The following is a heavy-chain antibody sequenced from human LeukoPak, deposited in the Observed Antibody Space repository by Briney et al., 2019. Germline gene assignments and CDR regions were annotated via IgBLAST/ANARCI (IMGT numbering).Heavy chain of an antibody. D-gene: IGHD3-10*01. CDR2: INPNSGGT. CDR1: GYTFTSYG. CDR3: ARGGEVVYYGSGSYYRRCRFGY. V-gene: IGHV1-2*02. Sequence: GASVKVSCKASGYTFTSYGISWVRQAPGQGLEWMGWINPNSGGTNYAQKFQGRVTMTRDTSISTAYMELSRLRSDDTAVYYCARGGEVVYYGSGSYYRRCRFGYWGQGTLVTVSS. J-gene: IGHJ4*02.